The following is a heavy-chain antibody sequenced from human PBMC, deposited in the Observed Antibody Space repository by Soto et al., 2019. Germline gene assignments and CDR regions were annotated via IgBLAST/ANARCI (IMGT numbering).Heavy chain of an antibody. V-gene: IGHV3-23*01. J-gene: IGHJ4*02. CDR1: GFTFSSYA. Sequence: PGGSLRLSCAASGFTFSSYAMSWVRQAPGKGLEWVSAISGSGGSTYYADSVKGRFTISRDNSKNTLYLQMNSLTAEDTAVYSCVRYYYYDSSGYSRPLDYWGQGTLVTVSS. CDR3: VRYYYYDSSGYSRPLDY. D-gene: IGHD3-22*01. CDR2: ISGSGGST.